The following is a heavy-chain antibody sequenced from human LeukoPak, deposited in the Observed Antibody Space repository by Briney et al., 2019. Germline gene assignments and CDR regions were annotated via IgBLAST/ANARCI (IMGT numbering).Heavy chain of an antibody. V-gene: IGHV3-30*12. CDR3: AKDEGVWHILEVIAAQGFDY. CDR2: IPYDASNK. Sequence: GMSLRLSCATAGFAFSRHGIHWVRQAPGKGLEWVAFIPYDASNKFYADSVKGRFTISRDNSKKTLYLQMNSLRVEDTAVYYCAKDEGVWHILEVIAAQGFDYWGQGTLVTVSS. CDR1: GFAFSRHG. J-gene: IGHJ4*02. D-gene: IGHD2-21*01.